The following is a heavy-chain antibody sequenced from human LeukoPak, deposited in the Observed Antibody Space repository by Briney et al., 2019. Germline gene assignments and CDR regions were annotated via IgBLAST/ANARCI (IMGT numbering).Heavy chain of an antibody. D-gene: IGHD3-22*01. Sequence: GGSLRLSCAASGFTFSSYGMHWVRQAPGKGLEWVAVIWYDGSNKYYADSVKGRFTISRDNSKNTLYLQMNCLRAEDTAVYYCARRGYYYDSSGYYHDAFDIWGQGTMVTVSS. CDR1: GFTFSSYG. J-gene: IGHJ3*02. V-gene: IGHV3-33*01. CDR3: ARRGYYYDSSGYYHDAFDI. CDR2: IWYDGSNK.